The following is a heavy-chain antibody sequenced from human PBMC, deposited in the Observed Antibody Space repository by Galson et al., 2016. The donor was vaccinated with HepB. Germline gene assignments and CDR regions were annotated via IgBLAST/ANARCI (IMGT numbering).Heavy chain of an antibody. V-gene: IGHV5-10-1*04. CDR1: GYSFTTYW. CDR2: IDPSDSET. Sequence: QSGAEVTKPGESLRISCKGSGYSFTTYWISWVRQMPGKGLEWMGRIDPSDSETNYSPSFQGQVTISADKSIDTAYLQWSSLRASDTAMYYWARQGSIMGDIHSWGQGTLVTFSS. J-gene: IGHJ4*02. D-gene: IGHD3-16*01. CDR3: ARQGSIMGDIHS.